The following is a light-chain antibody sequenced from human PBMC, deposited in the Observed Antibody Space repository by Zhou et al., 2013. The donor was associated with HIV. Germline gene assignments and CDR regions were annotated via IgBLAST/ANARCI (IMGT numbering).Light chain of an antibody. CDR1: QTISTY. Sequence: DIQMTQSPSSLSASVGDRVTITCRASQTISTYLNWYQQKPGKAPKLLIYAASSLQSGVPSRFSGSGSGTDFTLTISSLQPEDFAAYYCQQSYSTGYTFG. J-gene: IGKJ2*01. V-gene: IGKV1-39*01. CDR3: QQSYSTGYT. CDR2: AAS.